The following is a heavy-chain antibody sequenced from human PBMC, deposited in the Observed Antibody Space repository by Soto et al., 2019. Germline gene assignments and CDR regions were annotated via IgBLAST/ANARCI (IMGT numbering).Heavy chain of an antibody. CDR2: IWYDGSKK. CDR3: ARALRSRYFDL. V-gene: IGHV3-33*01. J-gene: IGHJ2*01. CDR1: GLTFSNYG. D-gene: IGHD2-15*01. Sequence: QVQLVESGGGVVQPGRSLTLSCAASGLTFSNYGMHWVRQAPGKGLEWVAVIWYDGSKKYYIDSVKGRFTVSRDNSKNTRYLQMNSLRVEDTAVYYCARALRSRYFDLWGRGTLVTVSS.